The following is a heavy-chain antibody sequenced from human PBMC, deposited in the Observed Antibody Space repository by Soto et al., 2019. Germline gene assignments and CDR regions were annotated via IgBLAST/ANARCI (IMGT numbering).Heavy chain of an antibody. CDR2: IYYSGST. Sequence: SETLSLTCTVSGGSISSSSYYWGWIRQPPGKGLEWIGSIYYSGSTYYNPSLKSRVTISVDTSKNQFSLKLSSVTAADTAVYYCARDEYSNSGIISGYWGQGTLVTVSS. CDR3: ARDEYSNSGIISGY. CDR1: GGSISSSSYY. J-gene: IGHJ4*02. D-gene: IGHD6-6*01. V-gene: IGHV4-39*02.